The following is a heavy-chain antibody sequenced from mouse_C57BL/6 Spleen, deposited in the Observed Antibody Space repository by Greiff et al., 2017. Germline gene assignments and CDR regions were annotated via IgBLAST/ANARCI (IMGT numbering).Heavy chain of an antibody. CDR1: GYTFTSYW. CDR2: IYPGSGST. CDR3: ARDYYGRDYAMDY. D-gene: IGHD1-1*01. V-gene: IGHV1-55*01. Sequence: QVQLQQPGAELVKPGASVKMSCKASGYTFTSYWITWVKQRPGQGLEWIGDIYPGSGSTNYNEKFKSKATLTVDTSSSTAYMQLSSLTSEDSAVYYCARDYYGRDYAMDYWGQGTSVTVSS. J-gene: IGHJ4*01.